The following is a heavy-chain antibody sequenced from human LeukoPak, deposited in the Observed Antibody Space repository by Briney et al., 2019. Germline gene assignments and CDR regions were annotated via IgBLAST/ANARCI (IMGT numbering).Heavy chain of an antibody. J-gene: IGHJ6*03. CDR2: IYGSGIT. Sequence: PSETLSLTCTVSGGSIISNYWSWIRQSAGTGLEWIGRIYGSGITDYNPSLKSRVTMSLDTFRKQFSLRLTSVTAADTAVYYCARLKFYDSTGYSPGYYMDVWGKGTTVSVFS. CDR1: GGSIISNY. D-gene: IGHD3-22*01. CDR3: ARLKFYDSTGYSPGYYMDV. V-gene: IGHV4-4*07.